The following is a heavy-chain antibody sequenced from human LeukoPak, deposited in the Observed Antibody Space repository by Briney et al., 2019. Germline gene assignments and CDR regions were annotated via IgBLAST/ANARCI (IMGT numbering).Heavy chain of an antibody. CDR2: VHYSGTT. Sequence: SETLSLTCTVSGDSVTTPTSYWDWIRQPPGKGLEWIGSVHYSGTTCYNLSLKSRVTISIDTSENHFSLRLSSVTAADTAVYFDFWGQGALVTVSS. CDR3: F. J-gene: IGHJ4*02. V-gene: IGHV4-39*02. CDR1: GDSVTTPTSY.